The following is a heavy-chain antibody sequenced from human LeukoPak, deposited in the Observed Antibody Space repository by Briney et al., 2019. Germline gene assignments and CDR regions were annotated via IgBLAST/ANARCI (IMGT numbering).Heavy chain of an antibody. CDR3: ARADVVLMVYANAFDL. D-gene: IGHD2-8*01. CDR2: IKQDGSEK. V-gene: IGHV3-7*01. Sequence: PGGSLRLSCAAAGFTFSSYWMSWVRQAPGKGLEWLANIKQDGSEKYYVDSVKGRFTISRENAKNSLYLQMNSLRAEDTAVYYCARADVVLMVYANAFDLCGQGTMVTVSS. J-gene: IGHJ3*01. CDR1: GFTFSSYW.